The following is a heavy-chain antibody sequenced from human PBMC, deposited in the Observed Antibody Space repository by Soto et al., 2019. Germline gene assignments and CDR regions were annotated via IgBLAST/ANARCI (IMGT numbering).Heavy chain of an antibody. CDR2: ISAYNGNT. Sequence: ASVKVSCKASGYTFSTYGITWVRQAPGQGLEWMGWISAYNGNTNYAQSLQGRVTMTTDSSTSTAYMELNSLRAEDTAVYYCAKGNYDISGLSLNWFDPWGQGTLVTVSS. J-gene: IGHJ5*02. CDR3: AKGNYDISGLSLNWFDP. V-gene: IGHV1-18*01. D-gene: IGHD3-22*01. CDR1: GYTFSTYG.